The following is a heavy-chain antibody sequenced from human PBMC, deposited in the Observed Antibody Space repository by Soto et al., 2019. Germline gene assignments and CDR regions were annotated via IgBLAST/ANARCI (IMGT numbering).Heavy chain of an antibody. CDR1: GTSFTGYY. CDR2: INLSGRT. V-gene: IGHV4-34*01. CDR3: ACLYSDSWGGYSLTTFDY. Sequence: QVQLQQWGAALLKSSETLSLTCAVSGTSFTGYYWSWIRQPPEKGLEWIGEINLSGRTNYNPSLKSRLTISVDISNNQFSLKLNSVPAADTAVDYCACLYSDSWGGYSLTTFDYWGQGTLVTVSS. J-gene: IGHJ4*02. D-gene: IGHD3-3*01.